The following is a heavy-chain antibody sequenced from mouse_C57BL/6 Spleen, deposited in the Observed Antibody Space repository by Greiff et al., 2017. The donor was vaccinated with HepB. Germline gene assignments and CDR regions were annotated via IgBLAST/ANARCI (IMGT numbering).Heavy chain of an antibody. CDR2: IDPEAGET. CDR1: GFNIKDYY. CDR3: VYYYGSTSYAVDY. Sequence: EVQLQQSGAELVKPGASVKLSCTASGFNIKDYYMHWVKQRPEQGLEWIGRIDPEAGETKYAPKFQGKATITADTSSNTAYLQLSSLTSEDTAVYYGVYYYGSTSYAVDYWGQGTSVTVAS. V-gene: IGHV14-2*01. J-gene: IGHJ4*01. D-gene: IGHD1-1*01.